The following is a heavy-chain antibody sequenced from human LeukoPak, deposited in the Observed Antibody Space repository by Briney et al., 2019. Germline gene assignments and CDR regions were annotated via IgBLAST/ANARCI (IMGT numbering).Heavy chain of an antibody. CDR1: GDSVSSNIAA. J-gene: IGHJ4*02. CDR3: AKDCGTGPFACSH. V-gene: IGHV6-1*01. Sequence: SQTFSLTCAISGDSVSSNIAAWNWIRQSPSRGLERLGRTYYRSKWYNDYAVSVRSRITIDPDTSKNQFSLQLNSVTPEDTAVYYCAKDCGTGPFACSHWGQGTLVTVSS. CDR2: TYYRSKWYN. D-gene: IGHD2-15*01.